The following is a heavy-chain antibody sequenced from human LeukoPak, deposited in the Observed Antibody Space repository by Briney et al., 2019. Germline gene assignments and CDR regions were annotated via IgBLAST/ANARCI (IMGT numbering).Heavy chain of an antibody. D-gene: IGHD6-13*01. CDR2: INHSGST. CDR1: GYSISSGYY. Sequence: SETLSLTCTVSGYSISSGYYWGWIRQSPGKGLEWIGEINHSGSTNCNPSLKSRVTISVDTSKNQFSLNLTSVTAADTAVYYCAISAAGLFDPWGQGTLVTVSS. V-gene: IGHV4-38-2*02. CDR3: AISAAGLFDP. J-gene: IGHJ5*02.